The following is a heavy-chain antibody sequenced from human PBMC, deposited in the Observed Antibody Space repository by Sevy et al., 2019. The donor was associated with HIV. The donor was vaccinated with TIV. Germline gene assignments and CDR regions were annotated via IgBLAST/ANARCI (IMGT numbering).Heavy chain of an antibody. Sequence: GGSLRLSCAASGFTFSNYAMSWVRQAPGKGLEWVSTFSSSGLSTFIGSAGTTYYTDSVKGRFTISRDNSKNTLYLQMNSLRAEDTAVYYCAKGRQLVSGRFRTYFDSWGQGTLVTVSS. CDR2: FSSSGLSTFIGSAGTT. V-gene: IGHV3-23*01. J-gene: IGHJ4*02. D-gene: IGHD6-13*01. CDR3: AKGRQLVSGRFRTYFDS. CDR1: GFTFSNYA.